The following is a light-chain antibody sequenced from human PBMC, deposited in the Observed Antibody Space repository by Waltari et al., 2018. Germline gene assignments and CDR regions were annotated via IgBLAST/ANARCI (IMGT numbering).Light chain of an antibody. CDR3: HSYDNSLSGSV. V-gene: IGLV1-40*01. CDR1: SSNIGANYD. CDR2: GNT. J-gene: IGLJ3*02. Sequence: QSVLTQPPSVSGAPGQRVTISCTGSSSNIGANYDVQWYQQLPGTAPKLLIYGNTNRPSGVPDRVSGSKSGTSSSLAITGLQAEDEADYYCHSYDNSLSGSVFGGGTTLTVL.